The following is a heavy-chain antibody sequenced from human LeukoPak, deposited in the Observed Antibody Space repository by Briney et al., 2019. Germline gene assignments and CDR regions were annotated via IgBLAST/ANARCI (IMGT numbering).Heavy chain of an antibody. CDR3: ARDGVTMVRGVISWFDP. V-gene: IGHV3-30*03. J-gene: IGHJ5*02. CDR1: GFTFSSYG. CDR2: ISYDGSNK. D-gene: IGHD3-10*01. Sequence: GRSLRLSCAASGFTFSSYGMHWVRQAPGKGLEWVAVISYDGSNKYYVDSVKGRFTISRDNSKNTLYLQMNSLRAEDTAVYYCARDGVTMVRGVISWFDPWGQGTLVTVSS.